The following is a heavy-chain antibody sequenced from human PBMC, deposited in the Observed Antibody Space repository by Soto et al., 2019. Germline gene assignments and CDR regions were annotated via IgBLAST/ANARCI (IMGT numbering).Heavy chain of an antibody. Sequence: SETLSLTCTVSGGSISSGGYYWSWIRQHPGKGLEWIGYIYYSGSTYYNQSLKSRVTISVDTSKNQFSLKLSSVTAADTAVYYCGAMASDYYYYGMDVWGQGTTVTVSS. CDR1: GGSISSGGYY. V-gene: IGHV4-31*03. J-gene: IGHJ6*02. CDR2: IYYSGST. D-gene: IGHD5-18*01. CDR3: GAMASDYYYYGMDV.